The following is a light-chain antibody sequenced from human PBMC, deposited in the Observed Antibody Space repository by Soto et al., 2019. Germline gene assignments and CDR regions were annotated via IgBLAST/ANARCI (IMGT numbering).Light chain of an antibody. V-gene: IGLV2-14*01. CDR1: SSDVGGYKY. Sequence: QSALTQPASVSGSPGQSITISCTGTSSDVGGYKYVSWYQQHPDKAPKLIFFEVSNRPSGISSRFSGSKSGNTASLTISGLQAEDDADYCCASYTSSSTSVIFGRGTKLTVL. CDR2: EVS. CDR3: ASYTSSSTSVI. J-gene: IGLJ2*01.